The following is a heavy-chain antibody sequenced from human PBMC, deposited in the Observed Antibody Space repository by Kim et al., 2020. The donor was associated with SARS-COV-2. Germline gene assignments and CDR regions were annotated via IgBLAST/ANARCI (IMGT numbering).Heavy chain of an antibody. CDR1: GFTFSSYG. CDR2: ISYDGSNK. Sequence: GGSLRLSCAASGFTFSSYGMHWVRQAPGKGLEWVAVISYDGSNKYYADSVKGRFTISRDNSKNTLYLQMNSLRAEDTAVYYCAKMSGWYIGDFDYWGQGTLVTVSS. CDR3: AKMSGWYIGDFDY. J-gene: IGHJ4*02. D-gene: IGHD6-19*01. V-gene: IGHV3-30*18.